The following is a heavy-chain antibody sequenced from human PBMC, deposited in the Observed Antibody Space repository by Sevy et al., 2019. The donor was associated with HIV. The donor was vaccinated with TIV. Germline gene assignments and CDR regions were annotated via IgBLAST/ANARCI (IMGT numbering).Heavy chain of an antibody. D-gene: IGHD3-22*01. CDR1: GLTFSSYV. CDR3: AKEYSSGYS. V-gene: IGHV3-23*01. CDR2: ISGSGGYT. J-gene: IGHJ4*02. Sequence: GGSLRLSCTASGLTFSSYVMSWVRQAPGKGLEWVSTISGSGGYTYGADSVKGRFTIPRDNSKNTVYLQMNSLTVEDTAMYYCAKEYSSGYSWGQGILVTVSS.